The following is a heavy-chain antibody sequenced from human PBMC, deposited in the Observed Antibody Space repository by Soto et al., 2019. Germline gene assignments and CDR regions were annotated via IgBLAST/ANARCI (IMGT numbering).Heavy chain of an antibody. J-gene: IGHJ4*02. Sequence: EVHLLESGGVLVQPGESLRLSCETSGFTFSNCVMTWVRQAPGKGLEWVSVITKTGDTDYTDSVKGRFTISRDNSKNTVYLQMNSLRAEDTAVYYCAKGLLNGRWYAADWGQGTLVTVSS. V-gene: IGHV3-23*01. CDR1: GFTFSNCV. CDR3: AKGLLNGRWYAAD. D-gene: IGHD6-13*01. CDR2: ITKTGDT.